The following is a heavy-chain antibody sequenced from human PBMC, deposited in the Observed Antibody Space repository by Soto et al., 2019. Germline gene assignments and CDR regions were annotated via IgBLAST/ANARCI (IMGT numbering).Heavy chain of an antibody. CDR2: IIPIFGTA. CDR1: GGTFSSYA. Sequence: EASVKVSCKASGGTFSSYAISWVRQAPGQGLEWMGGIIPIFGTANYAQKFQGRVTITADESTSTAYVELSSLRSEDTAVYYCARGIVVVVAATRGYYYYGMDVWGQGTTVTVSS. V-gene: IGHV1-69*13. J-gene: IGHJ6*02. CDR3: ARGIVVVVAATRGYYYYGMDV. D-gene: IGHD2-15*01.